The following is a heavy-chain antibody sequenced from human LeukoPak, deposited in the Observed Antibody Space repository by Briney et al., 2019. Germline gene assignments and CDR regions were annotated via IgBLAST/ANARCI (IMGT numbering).Heavy chain of an antibody. CDR3: ARSGYYDSSGYYYYFDY. D-gene: IGHD3-22*01. CDR1: GGSISSYY. J-gene: IGHJ4*02. CDR2: IYYSGST. Sequence: SETLPLTCTVSGGSISSYYWSWIRQPPGKGLEWIGYIYYSGSTNYNPSLKSRVTISVDMSKNQFSLKLSSVTAADTAVYYCARSGYYDSSGYYYYFDYWGQGTLVTVSS. V-gene: IGHV4-59*01.